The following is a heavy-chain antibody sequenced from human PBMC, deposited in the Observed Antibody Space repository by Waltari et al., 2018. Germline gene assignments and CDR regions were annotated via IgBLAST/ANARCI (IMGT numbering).Heavy chain of an antibody. Sequence: EVKKPGASVKVSCKASGYTFTSYDINWVRQATGQGLEWMGWMNPNSGNTGYAQKFQGRVTMTRNTSISTAYMELSSLRSEDTAVYYCARGPATYWDYDFWSAHPPAEYYMDVWGKGTTVTVSS. V-gene: IGHV1-8*01. D-gene: IGHD3-3*01. CDR3: ARGPATYWDYDFWSAHPPAEYYMDV. CDR2: MNPNSGNT. CDR1: GYTFTSYD. J-gene: IGHJ6*03.